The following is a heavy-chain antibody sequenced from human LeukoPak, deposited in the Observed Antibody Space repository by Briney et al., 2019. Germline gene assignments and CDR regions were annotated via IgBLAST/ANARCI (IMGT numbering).Heavy chain of an antibody. CDR1: GGSFSGYY. D-gene: IGHD4-23*01. CDR3: ARGGGSYGGNSDY. Sequence: SETLSLTCAVYGGSFSGYYWSWIRQPPGKGLEWIGEINHSGNTNYNPSLKSRVTISVDTSKNQFSLKLSSVTAADTAVYYCARGGGSYGGNSDYWGQGTLVTVSS. CDR2: INHSGNT. V-gene: IGHV4-34*01. J-gene: IGHJ4*02.